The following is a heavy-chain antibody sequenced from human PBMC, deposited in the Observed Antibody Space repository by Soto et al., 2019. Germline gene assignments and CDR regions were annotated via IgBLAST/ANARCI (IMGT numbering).Heavy chain of an antibody. D-gene: IGHD6-25*01. J-gene: IGHJ6*01. Sequence: ASVKVSCKASGYTFTSYGISWVRQAPGQGLEWMGWISAYNGNTNYAQKLQGRVTMTTDTSTSTAYMELRSLRSDDTAVYYCARLTPAIKRLHPYYCYYGMDVCGQGTTVTVGS. CDR3: ARLTPAIKRLHPYYCYYGMDV. V-gene: IGHV1-18*01. CDR2: ISAYNGNT. CDR1: GYTFTSYG.